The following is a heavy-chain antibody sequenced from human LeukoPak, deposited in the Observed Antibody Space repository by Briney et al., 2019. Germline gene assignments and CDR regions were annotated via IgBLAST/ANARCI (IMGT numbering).Heavy chain of an antibody. CDR2: INPNSGGT. J-gene: IGHJ6*02. V-gene: IGHV1-2*06. CDR1: GYTFTGYY. CDR3: ASGAPRKITSPYYYYGMDV. Sequence: ASVKVSCKASGYTFTGYYMHWVRQAPGQGLEWMGRINPNSGGTNYAQKFQGRVTMTRDTSISTAYMELTSLRSEDTAVYYCASGAPRKITSPYYYYGMDVWGQGTTVTVSS. D-gene: IGHD2-2*01.